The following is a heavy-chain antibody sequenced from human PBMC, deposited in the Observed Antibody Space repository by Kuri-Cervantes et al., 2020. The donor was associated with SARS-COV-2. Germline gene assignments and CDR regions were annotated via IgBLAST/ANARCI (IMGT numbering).Heavy chain of an antibody. V-gene: IGHV3-23*01. D-gene: IGHD2-15*01. Sequence: GESLKISCAGSGFTFSSFSMAWVRQAPGKGLEWISDITDEGADTYFADSVKGRFTISRDNSKYSLTLQMSSLRAEDTAIYYCVKCSVASHPFYLDYWGQGTLVTVSS. J-gene: IGHJ4*02. CDR1: GFTFSSFS. CDR2: ITDEGADT. CDR3: VKCSVASHPFYLDY.